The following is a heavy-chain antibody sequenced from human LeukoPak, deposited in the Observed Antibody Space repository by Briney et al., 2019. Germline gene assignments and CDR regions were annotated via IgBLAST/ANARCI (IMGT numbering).Heavy chain of an antibody. J-gene: IGHJ4*02. V-gene: IGHV1-24*01. Sequence: ASVKVSCKVSGYTLTELSMHWVRQAPGKGLEWTGGFDPEDGETIHAQKFQGRVTMTEDTSTDTAYMELSSLRSEDTAVYYCATDPVSSATTFDYWGQGTLVTVPS. CDR1: GYTLTELS. D-gene: IGHD1-1*01. CDR3: ATDPVSSATTFDY. CDR2: FDPEDGET.